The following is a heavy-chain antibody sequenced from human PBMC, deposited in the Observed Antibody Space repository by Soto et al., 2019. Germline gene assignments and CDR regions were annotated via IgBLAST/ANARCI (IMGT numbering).Heavy chain of an antibody. CDR2: ICPGYSNI. Sequence: GASLKISCKGSGYIFTDHCIVWVRQMAGKGLEWVGIICPGYSNIIYSPSVQGQVTISADMSISTAYLQWSSLKASDTAIYYCARRHYCRGDCTINPDYYCGMDVWGQGTTVTVSS. CDR3: ARRHYCRGDCTINPDYYCGMDV. V-gene: IGHV5-51*01. D-gene: IGHD2-21*02. CDR1: GYIFTDHC. J-gene: IGHJ6*02.